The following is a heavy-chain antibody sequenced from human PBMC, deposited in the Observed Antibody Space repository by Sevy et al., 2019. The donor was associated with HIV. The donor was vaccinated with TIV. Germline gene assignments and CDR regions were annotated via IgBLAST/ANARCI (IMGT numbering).Heavy chain of an antibody. CDR1: GLTFSNSW. Sequence: GGSLRLSCAASGLTFSNSWMGWVRQAPGKGLEWVATIKEDGRDKYYVDSVKGRFIVSRDNTKNSVFLQMNSLRDEDGGGYYCGKGRGGYWGQGALVTVSS. J-gene: IGHJ4*02. CDR2: IKEDGRDK. V-gene: IGHV3-7*01. CDR3: GKGRGGY. D-gene: IGHD3-16*01.